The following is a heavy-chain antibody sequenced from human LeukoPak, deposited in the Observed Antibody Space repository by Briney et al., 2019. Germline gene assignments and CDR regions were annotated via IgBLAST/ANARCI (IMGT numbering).Heavy chain of an antibody. CDR1: GGSFSGYY. CDR2: INHSGST. CDR3: ARSLRNYYYYYMDV. Sequence: SETPSLTCAVYGGSFSGYYWSWIRQPPGKGLEWIGEINHSGSTNYNPSLKSRVTISVDTSKNQFSLKLSSVTAADTAVYYCARSLRNYYYYYMDVWGKGTTVTVSS. J-gene: IGHJ6*03. D-gene: IGHD1-14*01. V-gene: IGHV4-34*01.